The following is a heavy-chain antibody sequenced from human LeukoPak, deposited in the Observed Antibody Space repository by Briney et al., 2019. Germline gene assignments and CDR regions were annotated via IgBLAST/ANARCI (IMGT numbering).Heavy chain of an antibody. CDR1: GYTFTSYG. CDR2: ISTYNGNT. V-gene: IGHV1-18*01. J-gene: IGHJ4*02. CDR3: ARGRGSTSRY. D-gene: IGHD5-12*01. Sequence: ASVKVSCKASGYTFTSYGITWVRQAPGQGLEWMGWISTYNGNTNYAQNLQGRVSMTTDTSTSTAYMELRSVRSDDTAVYYCARGRGSTSRYWGQGTLVTVSS.